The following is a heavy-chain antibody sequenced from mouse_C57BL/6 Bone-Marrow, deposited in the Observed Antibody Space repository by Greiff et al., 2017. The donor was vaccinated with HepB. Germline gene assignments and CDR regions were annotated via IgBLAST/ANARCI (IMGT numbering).Heavy chain of an antibody. CDR2: IDPENGDN. D-gene: IGHD2-4*01. J-gene: IGHJ3*01. CDR3: TTAYDYDALFAY. CDR1: GFNIKDDY. Sequence: EVKLQQSGAELVRPGASVKLSCTASGFNIKDDYMHWVKQRPEQGLEWIGWIDPENGDNEYASKLQGKATIPASTSSNTSYLQLSSLTSEDTAVYYCTTAYDYDALFAYWGQGTLVTVSS. V-gene: IGHV14-4*01.